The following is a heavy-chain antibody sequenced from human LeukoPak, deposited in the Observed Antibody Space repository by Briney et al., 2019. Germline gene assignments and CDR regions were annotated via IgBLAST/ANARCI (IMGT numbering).Heavy chain of an antibody. J-gene: IGHJ4*02. CDR3: ARGGSRHPSPEDY. Sequence: GGSLRLSCAASGLTFSNYWMDWVRQAPGKGLEWVANIKQDGSEKNYVDSVKGRFIISRDNAKNSLYLQMNTLRADDTAVYYCARGGSRHPSPEDYWGRGTLVTVSS. D-gene: IGHD1-1*01. CDR1: GLTFSNYW. CDR2: IKQDGSEK. V-gene: IGHV3-7*03.